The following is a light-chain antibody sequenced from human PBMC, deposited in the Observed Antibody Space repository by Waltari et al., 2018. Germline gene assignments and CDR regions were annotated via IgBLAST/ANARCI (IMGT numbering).Light chain of an antibody. Sequence: QSALTQPASVSGSPGQSITISCTGTSSDVGSYNFVSWYQQHPGKAPKLMIYEVSTRPSGVSNRFSGSKSGNTASLTISGLQAEDEADYYCCSYAGSSWVFGGGTKLTVL. J-gene: IGLJ3*02. CDR3: CSYAGSSWV. V-gene: IGLV2-23*02. CDR1: SSDVGSYNF. CDR2: EVS.